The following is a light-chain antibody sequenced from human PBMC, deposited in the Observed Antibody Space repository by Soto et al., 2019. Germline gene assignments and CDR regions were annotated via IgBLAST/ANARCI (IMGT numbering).Light chain of an antibody. V-gene: IGKV3-11*01. CDR2: DAS. J-gene: IGKJ4*01. CDR1: QSVSTY. Sequence: EIVLTQSPATLSLSPGERATLSCRASQSVSTYLAWYQQKPGQAPRLLIYDASNRATGIPARFSGGGSGTDFTLTISSLEPEDFAVYYCQHREDWPLTFGGGTKVEI. CDR3: QHREDWPLT.